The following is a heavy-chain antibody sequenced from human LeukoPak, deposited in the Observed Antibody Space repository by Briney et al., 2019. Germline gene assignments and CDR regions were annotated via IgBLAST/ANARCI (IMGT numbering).Heavy chain of an antibody. J-gene: IGHJ4*02. Sequence: PGGSLRLSCETSGFTFSNYCMSWVRQAPGKGLEWVANIRPGGSEKYYVDSVKGRFTISRDNAKQSVYLQMTSLRAEDTAVYYCARLSSSFLVDYWGQGTLVTVSS. D-gene: IGHD6-13*01. CDR2: IRPGGSEK. V-gene: IGHV3-7*01. CDR3: ARLSSSFLVDY. CDR1: GFTFSNYC.